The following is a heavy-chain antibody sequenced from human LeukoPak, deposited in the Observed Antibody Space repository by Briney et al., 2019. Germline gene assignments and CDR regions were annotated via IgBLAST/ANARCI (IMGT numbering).Heavy chain of an antibody. CDR2: INHSGST. Sequence: ASETLSLTCAVYGGSFSGYYWSWIRQPPGKGLEWIGEINHSGSTNYNPSLKSRVTISVDTSKNQFSLKLSSVTAADTAVYYCARIPKNWWELLRGGYYFDYWGQGTLVTVSS. CDR3: ARIPKNWWELLRGGYYFDY. V-gene: IGHV4-34*01. J-gene: IGHJ4*02. D-gene: IGHD1-26*01. CDR1: GGSFSGYY.